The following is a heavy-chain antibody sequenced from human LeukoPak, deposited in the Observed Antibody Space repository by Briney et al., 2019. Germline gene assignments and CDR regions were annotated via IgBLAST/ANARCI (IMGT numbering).Heavy chain of an antibody. CDR1: GGSISTYY. CDR2: IYHSGST. Sequence: SETLSLTCTLSGGSISTYYWSWIRQPPGKGLEWIGYIYHSGSTNYNPSLKSRVTISVDTSKNQFSLKLSSVTAADTAVYYCARGGGYASPIGYWGQRAMVTVSS. J-gene: IGHJ4*02. D-gene: IGHD5-12*01. CDR3: ARGGGYASPIGY. V-gene: IGHV4-59*01.